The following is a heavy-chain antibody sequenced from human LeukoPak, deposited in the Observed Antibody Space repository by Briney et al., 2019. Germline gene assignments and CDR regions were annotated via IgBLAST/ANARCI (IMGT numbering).Heavy chain of an antibody. J-gene: IGHJ3*02. CDR3: ARGGSTGYDYNAFDI. D-gene: IGHD3-16*01. V-gene: IGHV3-48*03. CDR1: GFSFSSCE. Sequence: GGSLRLSCAASGFSFSSCEMNWVRQAPGKGLEWVSYISSSSTTKLYADSVKGRFTISRDNSKNSLYLQMNSLSAEDTAVYYCARGGSTGYDYNAFDIWGQGTMVTVSS. CDR2: ISSSSTTK.